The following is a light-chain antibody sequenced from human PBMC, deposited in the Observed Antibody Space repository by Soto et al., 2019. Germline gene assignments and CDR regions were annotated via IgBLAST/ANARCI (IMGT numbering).Light chain of an antibody. CDR3: QQLKRYPLS. Sequence: IQLTQSPSSLSASIGDRVTITCRASQGISSYLAWYRQKAGKAPELLIEAASTLHSGVPSRFSGSGSGTDVALTISSLQPEDFATYDCQQLKRYPLSFGGGTKVEIK. V-gene: IGKV1-9*01. CDR2: AAS. J-gene: IGKJ4*01. CDR1: QGISSY.